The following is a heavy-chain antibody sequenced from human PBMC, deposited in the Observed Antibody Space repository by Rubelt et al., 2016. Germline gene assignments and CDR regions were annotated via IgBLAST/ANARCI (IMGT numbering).Heavy chain of an antibody. Sequence: AMHWVRQAPGKGLEWVAVISYDGSNKYYADSVKGRFTISRDNSKNTLYLQMNSLRAEDTAVYYCARERYYDILTGPMGFDYWGQGTLVTVSS. CDR3: ARERYYDILTGPMGFDY. CDR2: ISYDGSNK. J-gene: IGHJ4*02. D-gene: IGHD3-9*01. V-gene: IGHV3-30*04. CDR1: A.